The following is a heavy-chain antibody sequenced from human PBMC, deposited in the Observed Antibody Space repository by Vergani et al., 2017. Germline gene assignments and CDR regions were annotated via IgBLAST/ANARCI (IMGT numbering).Heavy chain of an antibody. CDR3: ARHGDDYGDYKAYYYYGMDV. J-gene: IGHJ6*02. CDR1: GYSFTSYW. CDR2: IYPGDSDT. D-gene: IGHD4-17*01. Sequence: EVQLVQSGAEVKKPGESLKISCKGSGYSFTSYWIGWVRQMPGKGLEWMGIIYPGDSDTRYSPSFQGQGTISADKSISTAYLQWSSLKASDTAMYYCARHGDDYGDYKAYYYYGMDVWGQGTTVTVSS. V-gene: IGHV5-51*01.